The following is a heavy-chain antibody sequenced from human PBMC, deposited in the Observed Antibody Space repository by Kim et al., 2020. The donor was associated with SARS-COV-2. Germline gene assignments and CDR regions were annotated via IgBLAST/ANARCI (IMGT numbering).Heavy chain of an antibody. J-gene: IGHJ4*02. D-gene: IGHD5-18*01. V-gene: IGHV4-31*03. CDR1: GASISSGGYY. Sequence: SETLSLTCSVSGASISSGGYYWSWIRQHPGKGLEWIGYIYYSGTTYYNPSLKSRLTISVDTSKNQFSLKLNSVTAADTAVYYCATNQPLGGYSNGYDYWGQGTLVTVSS. CDR3: ATNQPLGGYSNGYDY. CDR2: IYYSGTT.